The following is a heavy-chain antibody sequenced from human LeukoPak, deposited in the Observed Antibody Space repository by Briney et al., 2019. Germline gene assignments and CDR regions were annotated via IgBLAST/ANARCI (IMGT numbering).Heavy chain of an antibody. D-gene: IGHD3-10*01. J-gene: IGHJ4*02. CDR2: IYPGGSDT. Sequence: GASLQISCKGSGYIFTSYWIGWVRQLPGKGLEWMGIIYPGGSDTRYSPSFQGQVTISADKSISTAYLQWSSLKASDTAMYYCARGFLPRYYYGSGSYLQYFDYWGQGTLVTVSS. CDR1: GYIFTSYW. V-gene: IGHV5-51*01. CDR3: ARGFLPRYYYGSGSYLQYFDY.